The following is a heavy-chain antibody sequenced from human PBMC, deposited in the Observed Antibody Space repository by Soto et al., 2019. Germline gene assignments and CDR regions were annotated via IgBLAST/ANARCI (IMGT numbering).Heavy chain of an antibody. J-gene: IGHJ6*02. D-gene: IGHD6-19*01. Sequence: GASVKVSCKASGGTFSSYAISWVRQAPGQGLEWRGGIIPIFGTANYAQKFQGRVTITADESTSTAYMELSSLRSEDTAVYYCARDMSSGWPTDYCYYGMDVWGQGTTVTVSS. CDR1: GGTFSSYA. V-gene: IGHV1-69*13. CDR3: ARDMSSGWPTDYCYYGMDV. CDR2: IIPIFGTA.